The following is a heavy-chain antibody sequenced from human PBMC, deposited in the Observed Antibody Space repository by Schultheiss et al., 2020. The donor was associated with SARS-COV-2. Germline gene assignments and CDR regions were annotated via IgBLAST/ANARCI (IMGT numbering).Heavy chain of an antibody. J-gene: IGHJ3*02. CDR3: ARCYYDGSGRFDI. D-gene: IGHD3-22*01. Sequence: GGSLRLSCAASGFTFDDYAMSGVRRSPGKGLERVSGISWNSGSIGYADSVKGRFTISRDNAKNSLYLQMSSLRPEDTAVYYCARCYYDGSGRFDIWGQGTLVTVSS. CDR2: ISWNSGSI. V-gene: IGHV3-9*01. CDR1: GFTFDDYA.